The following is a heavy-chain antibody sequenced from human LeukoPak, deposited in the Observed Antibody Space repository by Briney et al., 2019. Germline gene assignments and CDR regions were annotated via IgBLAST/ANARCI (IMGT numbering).Heavy chain of an antibody. CDR2: ISGSGGST. D-gene: IGHD3-22*01. CDR3: AKSPYYDSSALFDY. J-gene: IGHJ4*02. Sequence: PGGSLRLSCAASGFTFSSYAMSWVRQAPGKGLEWASAISGSGGSTYYADSVKGRFTISRDNSKNTLYLQMNSLRAEDTAVYYCAKSPYYDSSALFDYWGQGTLVTASS. V-gene: IGHV3-23*01. CDR1: GFTFSSYA.